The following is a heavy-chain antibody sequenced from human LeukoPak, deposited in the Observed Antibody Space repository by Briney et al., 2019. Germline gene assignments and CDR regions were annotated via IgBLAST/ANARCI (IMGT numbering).Heavy chain of an antibody. J-gene: IGHJ5*02. CDR1: GFTFSSYG. CDR2: VVGGGAT. CDR3: AKYGVVLPPGSHIPHWFDP. V-gene: IGHV3-23*01. Sequence: GGSLRLSWAASGFTFSSYGMSWVRQARGKGLEWVSTVVGGGATFYADSGKGRFTISRDNCKKTLYLQSKSLRGDDTAVYYCAKYGVVLPPGSHIPHWFDPWGQGSLVTVSS. D-gene: IGHD2-15*01.